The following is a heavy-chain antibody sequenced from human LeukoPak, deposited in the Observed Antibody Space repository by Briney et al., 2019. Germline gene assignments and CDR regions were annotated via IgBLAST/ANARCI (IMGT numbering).Heavy chain of an antibody. Sequence: GASVKVSCKASGYTFTGYYMYWVRQAPGQGLAWMGRINPNSGGTDYAQNFQGRVTMTRDTSISTAYMELSRLRSDDTAVYYCARGYCSGGTCYLVENWFDPWGQGTLVTVSS. D-gene: IGHD2-15*01. CDR2: INPNSGGT. CDR3: ARGYCSGGTCYLVENWFDP. V-gene: IGHV1-2*06. J-gene: IGHJ5*02. CDR1: GYTFTGYY.